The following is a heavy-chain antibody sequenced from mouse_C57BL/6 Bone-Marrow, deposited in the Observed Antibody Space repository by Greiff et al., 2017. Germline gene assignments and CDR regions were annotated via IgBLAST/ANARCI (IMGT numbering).Heavy chain of an antibody. J-gene: IGHJ3*01. CDR2: INPGSGGT. CDR1: GYAFTNYL. Sequence: VHLVESGAELVRPGTSVKVSCKASGYAFTNYLIEWVKQRPGQGLEWIGVINPGSGGTNYNEKFKGKATLTADKSSSTAYMQLSSLTSEDSAVYFCGKGGLRPFAYWGQGTLVTVSA. V-gene: IGHV1-54*01. CDR3: GKGGLRPFAY. D-gene: IGHD2-4*01.